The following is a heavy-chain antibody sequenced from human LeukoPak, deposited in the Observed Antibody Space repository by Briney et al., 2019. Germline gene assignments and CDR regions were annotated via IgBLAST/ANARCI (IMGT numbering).Heavy chain of an antibody. CDR1: GGSISSYY. V-gene: IGHV4-59*08. Sequence: PSETLSLTCTVSGGSISSYYWSWIRQPPGKGLECIGYISYSGSNNFNPSLKSRVTISIDASKNQFSLKLRSVTAADTAIYYCARQGYDILTGYIDAFDIWGQGTMVTVSS. CDR3: ARQGYDILTGYIDAFDI. D-gene: IGHD3-9*01. J-gene: IGHJ3*02. CDR2: ISYSGSN.